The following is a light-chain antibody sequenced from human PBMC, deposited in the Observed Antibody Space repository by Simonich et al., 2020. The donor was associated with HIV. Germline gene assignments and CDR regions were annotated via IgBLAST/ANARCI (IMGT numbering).Light chain of an antibody. CDR3: QQYKSYPVT. CDR2: KAA. J-gene: IGKJ3*01. V-gene: IGKV1-5*03. Sequence: DSQMTQSPSTLSASVGNSVTIACRASQSISSWLAWYRQKPGKAPTLLICKAASLESGVPSRFSGSGSGTAFTLTISSLQPDDFATYDCQQYKSYPVTFGPGTKVDIK. CDR1: QSISSW.